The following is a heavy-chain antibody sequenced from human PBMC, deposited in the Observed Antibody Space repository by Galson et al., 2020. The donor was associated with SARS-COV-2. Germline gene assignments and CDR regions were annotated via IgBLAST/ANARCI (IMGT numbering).Heavy chain of an antibody. D-gene: IGHD3-3*01. Sequence: ETSETLSLTCTVSGGSISSGGYYWSWIRQHPGKGLEWIGYIYYSGSTYYNPSLKSRVTISVDTSKNQCSLKLSSVTAADTAVYYCARIISVGIFGVVNWFDPWGQGTLVTVSS. CDR3: ARIISVGIFGVVNWFDP. CDR1: GGSISSGGYY. CDR2: IYYSGST. V-gene: IGHV4-31*03. J-gene: IGHJ5*02.